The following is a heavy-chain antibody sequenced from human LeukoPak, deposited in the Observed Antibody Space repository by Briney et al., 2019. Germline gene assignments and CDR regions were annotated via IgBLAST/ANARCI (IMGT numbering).Heavy chain of an antibody. J-gene: IGHJ4*02. V-gene: IGHV3-48*03. CDR3: GGVEVVVSASADY. Sequence: GGSLRLSCAASGFTFSSYEMIWVRQAPGKGLEWVSYISRSGSTRYYADSVKGRFTISRDNAKNSLFLQMNSLRAEDTAVYYCGGVEVVVSASADYWGQGTLVTVSS. CDR2: ISRSGSTR. CDR1: GFTFSSYE. D-gene: IGHD2-15*01.